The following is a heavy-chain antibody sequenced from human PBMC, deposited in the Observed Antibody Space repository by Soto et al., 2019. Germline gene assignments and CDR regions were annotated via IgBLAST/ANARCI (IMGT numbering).Heavy chain of an antibody. CDR2: IKSNTGGGTT. V-gene: IGHV3-15*07. J-gene: IGHJ4*02. CDR1: GFTFNNAW. Sequence: GESLKISCAASGFTFNNAWMNWVRQAPGKGLEWVGRIKSNTGGGTTDYAAPVKGRFTISRDDSKNMLYLQMNSLKSEDTAVYYCAINSDCGGNCWGQGTLVTVSS. CDR3: AINSDCGGNC. D-gene: IGHD4-17*01.